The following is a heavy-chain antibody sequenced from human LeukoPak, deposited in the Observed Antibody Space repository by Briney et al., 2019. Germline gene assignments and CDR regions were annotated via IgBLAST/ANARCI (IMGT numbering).Heavy chain of an antibody. CDR2: ILYDGSNQ. J-gene: IGHJ6*02. CDR3: AKVRSPLYYYYAMDV. V-gene: IGHV3-30*18. CDR1: GFTFSSYG. Sequence: GGSLILSCAASGFTFSSYGMYWVRQAPGKGLEWVAVILYDGSNQYYADSVKGRFTISRDNSKNTVDLQMNSLRGEDTAVYYCAKVRSPLYYYYAMDVWGQGTTVTVSS.